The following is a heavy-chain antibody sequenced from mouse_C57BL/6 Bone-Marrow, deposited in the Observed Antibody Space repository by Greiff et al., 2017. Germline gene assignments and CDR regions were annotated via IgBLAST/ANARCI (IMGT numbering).Heavy chain of an antibody. V-gene: IGHV1-80*01. J-gene: IGHJ3*01. D-gene: IGHD2-5*01. CDR3: ARGSAYSNYLWFAF. CDR2: IYPGDGDT. CDR1: GYAFSSYW. Sequence: QVQLQQSGAELVKPGASVKISCKASGYAFSSYWMNWVKQRPGKGLEWIGQIYPGDGDTTYNGKFKGKATLTADNSSSTAYMQLSSLTSEDSAVYFCARGSAYSNYLWFAFWGQGTLVTVSA.